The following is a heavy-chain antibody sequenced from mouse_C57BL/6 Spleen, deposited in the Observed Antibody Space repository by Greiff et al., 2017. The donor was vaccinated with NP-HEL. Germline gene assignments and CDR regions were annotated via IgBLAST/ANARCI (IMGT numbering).Heavy chain of an antibody. CDR1: GYTFTSYW. J-gene: IGHJ3*01. CDR3: ARSGGSSLWFAY. Sequence: QVQLQQSGAELVRPGTSVKLSCKASGYTFTSYWMHWVKQRPGQGLEWIGVIDPSDSYTNYNQKFKGKATLTVDTSSSTAYMQLSSLTSEDSAVYYCARSGGSSLWFAYWGQGTLVTVSA. CDR2: IDPSDSYT. V-gene: IGHV1-59*01. D-gene: IGHD1-1*01.